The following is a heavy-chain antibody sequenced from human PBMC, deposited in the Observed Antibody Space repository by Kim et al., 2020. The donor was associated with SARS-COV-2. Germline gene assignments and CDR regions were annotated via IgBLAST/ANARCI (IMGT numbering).Heavy chain of an antibody. CDR1: GYNFPNYW. J-gene: IGHJ4*02. CDR3: ARSAGPYDYYFDY. V-gene: IGHV5-51*01. D-gene: IGHD3-16*01. Sequence: GESLKISCKGSGYNFPNYWIGWVRQMSGKGLEWMGIIYPGDSDIRYSPSFQGQVTISADKSTTTAYLQWSRLKASDTAIYYCARSAGPYDYYFDYWGQGTLVTVSS. CDR2: IYPGDSDI.